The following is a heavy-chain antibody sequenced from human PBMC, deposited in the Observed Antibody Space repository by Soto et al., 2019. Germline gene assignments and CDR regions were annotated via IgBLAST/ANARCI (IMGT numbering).Heavy chain of an antibody. CDR3: ARLAGISTRCFTYFDF. Sequence: QVQLQESGPGLVKTSETRSLTCTVSGGSISGYYWSWIRQPPGKGLEWIGNIYSSGSTNYNPSLPSRVSIAVDTSKNQFSLKLSSVTAADTAVYYCARLAGISTRCFTYFDFWGQGALVTVSS. CDR2: IYSSGST. V-gene: IGHV4-59*08. CDR1: GGSISGYY. D-gene: IGHD2-2*02. J-gene: IGHJ4*02.